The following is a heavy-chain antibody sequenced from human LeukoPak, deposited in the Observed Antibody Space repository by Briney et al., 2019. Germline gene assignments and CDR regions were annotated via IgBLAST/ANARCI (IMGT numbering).Heavy chain of an antibody. CDR3: ARTLVDTAMVTDY. J-gene: IGHJ4*02. V-gene: IGHV4-39*07. CDR2: IHYTGST. D-gene: IGHD5-18*01. CDR1: GGSIDGGDYY. Sequence: SETLSLTCTVSGGSIDGGDYYWGWVRQPPGKGLECIASIHYTGSTYYDPSLKSRVTLSVDTSKNQFSLNLYSVTAADTAVYYCARTLVDTAMVTDYWGQGTLVTVSS.